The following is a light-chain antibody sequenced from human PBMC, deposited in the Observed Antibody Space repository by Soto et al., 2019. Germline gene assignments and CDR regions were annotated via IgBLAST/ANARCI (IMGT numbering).Light chain of an antibody. V-gene: IGKV3D-20*02. CDR3: QQRSNWPWT. CDR1: QTISRNY. J-gene: IGKJ1*01. Sequence: IVLTQPPGTLSLSPGERVTLSCRASQTISRNYLAWYQQKPGLAPRLIMYHGSRRAAGTPDRFSGSGSGMDFTLTITNLESEDFAVYYCQQRSNWPWTFGQGTKVDI. CDR2: HGS.